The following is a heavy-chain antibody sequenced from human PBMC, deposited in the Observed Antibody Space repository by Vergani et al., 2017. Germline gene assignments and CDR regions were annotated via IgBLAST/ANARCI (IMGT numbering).Heavy chain of an antibody. Sequence: EVQLVESGGVVVQPGGSLRLSCAASGFSFDEYTMHWVRQAPEKGLEWVSLIGWDGDSTYYADSVKGRFTISRDNSENSLYLQMSSLRAEDTAVYYCARGGYDFWSGYYPGDYYYYMDVWGKGTTVTVSS. CDR3: ARGGYDFWSGYYPGDYYYYMDV. CDR1: GFSFDEYT. D-gene: IGHD3-3*01. V-gene: IGHV3-43*01. CDR2: IGWDGDST. J-gene: IGHJ6*03.